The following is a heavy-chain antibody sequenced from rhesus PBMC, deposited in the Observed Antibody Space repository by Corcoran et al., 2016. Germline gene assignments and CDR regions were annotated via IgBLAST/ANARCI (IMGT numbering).Heavy chain of an antibody. V-gene: IGHV4-143*01. CDR2: VYGNRAST. Sequence: QVQLQESGPGLVKPSETLSLTCTVSGGSITGYHNWNWIRQAPGKGLEWIGAVYGNRASTNYNPSLKSRVTISKDTSKNQFSLKLTSVTAADTAVYFCARSYSGGWKLDVWGRGVLVAVSS. D-gene: IGHD6-37*01. CDR1: GGSITGYHN. J-gene: IGHJ5-2*02. CDR3: ARSYSGGWKLDV.